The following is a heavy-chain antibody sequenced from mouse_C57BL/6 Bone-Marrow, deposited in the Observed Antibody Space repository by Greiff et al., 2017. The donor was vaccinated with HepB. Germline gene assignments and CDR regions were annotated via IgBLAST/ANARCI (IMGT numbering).Heavy chain of an antibody. CDR1: GYTFTSYW. V-gene: IGHV1-52*01. CDR3: ARSRSTVVDWYFDV. Sequence: QVQLKQSGAELVRPGSSVKLSCKASGYTFTSYWMHWVKQRPIQGLEWIGNIDPSDSETHYNQKFKDKATLTVDKSSSTAYMQLSSLTSEDSAVYYCARSRSTVVDWYFDVWGTGTTVTVSS. D-gene: IGHD1-1*01. J-gene: IGHJ1*03. CDR2: IDPSDSET.